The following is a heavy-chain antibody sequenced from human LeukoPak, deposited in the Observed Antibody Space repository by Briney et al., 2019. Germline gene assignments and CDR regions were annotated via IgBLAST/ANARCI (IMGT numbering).Heavy chain of an antibody. Sequence: GGSLRLSCAASGFTFTNAWMSWVRQAPGKGLEWGGRIKSKTDRGTTDYGAPVKGRFTISRDDSTNTLYLQMNSLKTEDTAVYYCSTLVYGSGSYDYWGQGTLVTVSS. J-gene: IGHJ4*02. V-gene: IGHV3-15*01. CDR3: STLVYGSGSYDY. CDR1: GFTFTNAW. CDR2: IKSKTDRGTT. D-gene: IGHD3-10*01.